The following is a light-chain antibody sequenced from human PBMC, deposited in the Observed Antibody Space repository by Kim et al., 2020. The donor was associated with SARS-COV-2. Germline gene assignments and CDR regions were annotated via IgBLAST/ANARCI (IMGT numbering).Light chain of an antibody. CDR3: QVWDSSSDHPV. CDR1: NSGSKS. Sequence: VAPGKTARITCGGKNSGSKSVHWYQQKPGQAPVLVIYYDSDRPSGIPERCSGSNSGNTATLTISRVEAGDEADYYCQVWDSSSDHPVFGGGTKLTVL. CDR2: YDS. V-gene: IGLV3-21*04. J-gene: IGLJ3*02.